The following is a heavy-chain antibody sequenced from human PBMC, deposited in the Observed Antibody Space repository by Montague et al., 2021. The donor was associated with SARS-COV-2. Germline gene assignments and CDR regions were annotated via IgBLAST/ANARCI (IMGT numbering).Heavy chain of an antibody. D-gene: IGHD1-1*01. Sequence: CAISGDSVSGNCATWNWVRQSPSRGLEWPGRTYYRSKWYNDYAVXXRGRVTINPDTSKNQFSLQLNSVTPEDTAIYYCTSGREGNYNVMDVWGQGTTVTVSS. V-gene: IGHV6-1*01. CDR3: TSGREGNYNVMDV. CDR1: GDSVSGNCAT. CDR2: TYYRSKWYN. J-gene: IGHJ6*02.